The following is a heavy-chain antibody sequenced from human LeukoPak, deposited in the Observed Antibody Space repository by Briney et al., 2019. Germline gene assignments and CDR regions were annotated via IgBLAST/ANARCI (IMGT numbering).Heavy chain of an antibody. CDR1: GFTFSSYW. Sequence: GGSLRLSCTASGFTFSSYWMSWVRQAPGKGLEWVANIKQDGSKKYYVDSMKGRFTISRDNAKNSLYLLMNSLRAEDTAVYYCARDMSYARDYWGQGTLVTVSS. D-gene: IGHD2-2*01. CDR2: IKQDGSKK. CDR3: ARDMSYARDY. J-gene: IGHJ4*02. V-gene: IGHV3-7*01.